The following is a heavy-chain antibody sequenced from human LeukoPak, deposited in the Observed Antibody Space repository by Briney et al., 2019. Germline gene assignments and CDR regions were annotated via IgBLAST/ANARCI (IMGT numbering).Heavy chain of an antibody. Sequence: ASVRVSCKASGYTFTGYYMHWVRQAPGQGLEWMGWINPNSGGTNYAHKFQGRVTMTRDTSISTAYMDLSRLRSDDTAVFYCARTSSSSWGYFDYWGQGTLVTVSS. CDR3: ARTSSSSWGYFDY. CDR1: GYTFTGYY. V-gene: IGHV1-2*02. CDR2: INPNSGGT. D-gene: IGHD6-13*01. J-gene: IGHJ4*02.